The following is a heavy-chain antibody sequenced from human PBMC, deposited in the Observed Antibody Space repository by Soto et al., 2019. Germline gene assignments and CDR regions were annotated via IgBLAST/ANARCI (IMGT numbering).Heavy chain of an antibody. CDR3: APLSVSLSGPYGIHV. CDR2: MFYSGLT. CDR1: GYSVTSSDYY. J-gene: IGHJ6*02. Sequence: SETLSLTCSVSGYSVTSSDYYWAWIRQPPGKGLEWIGSMFYSGLTYYNPSLKSRVTLSVDTSKNQFSVRLNSVTATDTAVYYCAPLSVSLSGPYGIHVWGQGTTVTVSS. V-gene: IGHV4-39*01. D-gene: IGHD2-15*01.